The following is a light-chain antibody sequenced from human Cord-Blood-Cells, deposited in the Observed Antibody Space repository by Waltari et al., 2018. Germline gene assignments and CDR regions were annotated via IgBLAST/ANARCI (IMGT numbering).Light chain of an antibody. CDR2: AAS. CDR3: QQYYSYPLT. CDR1: QGISSY. J-gene: IGKJ4*01. V-gene: IGKV1-8*01. Sequence: AIRMTQSPSSFSASTGDRVTITCRASQGISSYLAWYQQKPRKAPKLLIYAASTLQSGVPSRFSGSGSGTDFTLTISCLQFEDFATYYCQQYYSYPLTFGGGTKVEIK.